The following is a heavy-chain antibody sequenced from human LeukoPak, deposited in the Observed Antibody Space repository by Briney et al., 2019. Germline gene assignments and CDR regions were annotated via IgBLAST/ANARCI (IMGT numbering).Heavy chain of an antibody. CDR1: GFSFSNFW. V-gene: IGHV3-74*01. CDR2: INPDASST. Sequence: GGSLRLSCAASGFSFSNFWMHWVRQAPGKGLVWVSRINPDASSTNYADSLKGRFTVSRDNAKNTLYLQMNSLRAEDTAVYHCARGTMGYISAGDYWGQGILVTVSS. CDR3: ARGTMGYISAGDY. D-gene: IGHD5-24*01. J-gene: IGHJ4*02.